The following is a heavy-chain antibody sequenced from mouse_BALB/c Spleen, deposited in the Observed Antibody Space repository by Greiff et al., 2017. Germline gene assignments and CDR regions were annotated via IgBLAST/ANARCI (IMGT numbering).Heavy chain of an antibody. CDR1: GYTFTSYW. CDR2: IDPSDSET. J-gene: IGHJ3*01. V-gene: IGHV1-69*02. D-gene: IGHD1-2*01. Sequence: QVQLQQSGAELVKPGAPVKLSCKASGYTFTSYWMNWVKQRPGRGLEWIGRIDPSDSETHYNQKFKDKATLTVDKSSSTAYIQLSSLTSEDSAVYYCARGDHYAWFAYWGQGTLVTVSA. CDR3: ARGDHYAWFAY.